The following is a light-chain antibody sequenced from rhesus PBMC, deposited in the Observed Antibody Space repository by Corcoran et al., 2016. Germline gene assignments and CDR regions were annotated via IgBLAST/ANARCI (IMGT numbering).Light chain of an antibody. J-gene: IGLJ1*01. CDR2: EVS. CDR3: SSSAVSNIYI. V-gene: IGLV2-32*02. Sequence: QAALTQPRSVSGSPGQPVTISCTGTSSDIGYYNYVSWYQQHPGTAPKLLIYEVSKRPSGVSDRFSGSKSGNTASLTISGLQTEDEADYSCSSSAVSNIYIFGAGTRRPVL. CDR1: SSDIGYYNY.